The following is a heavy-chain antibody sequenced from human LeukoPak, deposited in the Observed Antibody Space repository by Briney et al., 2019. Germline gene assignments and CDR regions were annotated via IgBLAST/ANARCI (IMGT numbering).Heavy chain of an antibody. CDR2: INQDGGEK. J-gene: IGHJ4*02. D-gene: IGHD3-22*01. Sequence: GGSLRLSCAASGFTFSSYWMSWVRQAPGKGLEWVANINQDGGEKYYVDSVKGRFTISRDNAKNSLYLQMNSLRAEDTAVYYCARSYDSSGYSQLSFDYWGQGTLVTLSS. CDR3: ARSYDSSGYSQLSFDY. V-gene: IGHV3-7*01. CDR1: GFTFSSYW.